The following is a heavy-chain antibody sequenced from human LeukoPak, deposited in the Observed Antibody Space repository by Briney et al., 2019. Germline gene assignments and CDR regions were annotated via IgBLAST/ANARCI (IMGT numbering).Heavy chain of an antibody. V-gene: IGHV3-66*04. CDR2: IYSGXXX. CDR1: XLXXXXY. J-gene: IGHJ4*02. D-gene: IGHD4-23*01. Sequence: GGSLRLSCAASXLXXXXYMSWXXXXXGXGLEXVSVIYSGXXXXYADSVKGRFTISRDKSKNTLYLQMNSLRAEDTAVYYCARPPYGGVDYWGQGTLVTVSS. CDR3: ARPPYGGVDY.